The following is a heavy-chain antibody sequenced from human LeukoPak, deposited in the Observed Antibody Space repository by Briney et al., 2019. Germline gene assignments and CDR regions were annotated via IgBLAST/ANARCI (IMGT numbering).Heavy chain of an antibody. CDR3: ARETPRSDAFDI. J-gene: IGHJ3*02. CDR1: GGSISSSSYY. V-gene: IGHV4-39*07. Sequence: PSETLSLTCTVSGGSISSSSYYWGWIRQPPGKGLEWIGSIYYSGSTYYNPSLKSRVTISVDTSKNQFSLKLSSVTAADTAVYYCARETPRSDAFDIWGQGTMVTVSS. CDR2: IYYSGST. D-gene: IGHD2-15*01.